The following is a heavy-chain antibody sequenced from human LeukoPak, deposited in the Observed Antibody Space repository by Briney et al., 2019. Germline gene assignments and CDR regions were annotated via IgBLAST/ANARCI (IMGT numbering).Heavy chain of an antibody. CDR3: ARATLGLDY. CDR1: GFTFRNNE. V-gene: IGHV3-48*03. D-gene: IGHD3-10*01. J-gene: IGHJ4*02. CDR2: ISTGGTTI. Sequence: GGSLRLSCAASGFTFRNNEMNWVRQAPGKGLEWVSYISTGGTTIPYADSVKGRFTISRDDVRNSLHLEMNSLRAEDTAVYFCARATLGLDYWGQGILVTVSS.